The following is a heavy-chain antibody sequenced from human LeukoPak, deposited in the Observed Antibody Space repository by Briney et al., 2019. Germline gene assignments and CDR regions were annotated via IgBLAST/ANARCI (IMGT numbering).Heavy chain of an antibody. D-gene: IGHD1-20*01. Sequence: PGGPLRLSCAASGFTFSIYAMSWVRQAPGKGLEWVSVISGSGGSTYYADSVKGRFTISRDTSKNTLYMQMNSLRAEDTAVCYCAKGSITGTYFDLWGQGTLVTVSS. CDR1: GFTFSIYA. CDR3: AKGSITGTYFDL. J-gene: IGHJ4*02. V-gene: IGHV3-23*01. CDR2: ISGSGGST.